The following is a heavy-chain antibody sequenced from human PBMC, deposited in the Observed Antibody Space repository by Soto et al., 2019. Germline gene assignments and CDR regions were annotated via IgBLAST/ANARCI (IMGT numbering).Heavy chain of an antibody. V-gene: IGHV4-59*08. D-gene: IGHD2-15*01. CDR1: GGSISSYY. J-gene: IGHJ5*02. CDR2: IYYSGST. Sequence: PSETLSLTCTVSGGSISSYYWSWIRQPPGKGLEWIGYIYYSGSTNYNPSLKSRVTISVDTSKNQFSLKLSSVTAADTAVYYCARLDCSGGSCYSDFRSWFDPWGQGTLVTVSS. CDR3: ARLDCSGGSCYSDFRSWFDP.